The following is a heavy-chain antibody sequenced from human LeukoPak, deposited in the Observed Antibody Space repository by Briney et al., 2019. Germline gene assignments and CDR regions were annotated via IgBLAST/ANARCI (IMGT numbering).Heavy chain of an antibody. Sequence: GGSLRLSCAASGFTFSVAAMTWVRQAPGKGLGWVSLIGASGESTYYADSVKGRFTISRDNSKNPLSLQMNSLRVEDTAMYFCAKDIQLSTWGLGTMVTVSS. J-gene: IGHJ3*01. CDR2: IGASGEST. V-gene: IGHV3-23*01. CDR1: GFTFSVAA. CDR3: AKDIQLST. D-gene: IGHD5-24*01.